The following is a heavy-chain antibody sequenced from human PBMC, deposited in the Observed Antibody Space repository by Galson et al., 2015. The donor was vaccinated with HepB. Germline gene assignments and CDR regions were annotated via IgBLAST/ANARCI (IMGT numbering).Heavy chain of an antibody. V-gene: IGHV3-33*01. CDR2: IWYDGSNK. D-gene: IGHD3-9*01. CDR1: GFTFSSYG. J-gene: IGHJ4*02. CDR3: ARDSGYDILTGYDSNDY. Sequence: SLRLSCAASGFTFSSYGMHWVRQAPGKGLEWVAVIWYDGSNKYYADSVKGRFTIPRDNSKNTLYLQMSSLRAEDTAVYYCARDSGYDILTGYDSNDYWGQGTLVTVSS.